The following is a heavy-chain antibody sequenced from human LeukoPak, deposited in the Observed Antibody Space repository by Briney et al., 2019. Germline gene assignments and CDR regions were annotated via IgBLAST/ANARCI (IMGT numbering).Heavy chain of an antibody. Sequence: GGSLRLSCAASGFTFSSYSMNWVREAPGKGLEWVSSISSSGTYVYYADSVKGRFTISRDNAKNSLSLQMNSLRADDAAVYYCARASSKQLAGYLPDGFDIWGQGTMVSVSS. CDR3: ARASSKQLAGYLPDGFDI. D-gene: IGHD3-9*01. V-gene: IGHV3-21*01. J-gene: IGHJ3*02. CDR2: ISSSGTYV. CDR1: GFTFSSYS.